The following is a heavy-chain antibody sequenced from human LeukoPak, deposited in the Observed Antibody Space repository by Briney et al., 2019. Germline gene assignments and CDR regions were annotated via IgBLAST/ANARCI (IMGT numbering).Heavy chain of an antibody. CDR2: ITRENWI. J-gene: IGHJ4*02. Sequence: PGGSLRLSCAASGFSVSEYYVTWVRQAPGKGLEWISYITRENWIYYSDSVKGRFTISRDHDKNSVYLEMNSLRADDTAVYYCARGLHLDSSGSLYYWGQGTLVTVSS. CDR1: GFSVSEYY. CDR3: ARGLHLDSSGSLYY. V-gene: IGHV3-69-1*01. D-gene: IGHD3-22*01.